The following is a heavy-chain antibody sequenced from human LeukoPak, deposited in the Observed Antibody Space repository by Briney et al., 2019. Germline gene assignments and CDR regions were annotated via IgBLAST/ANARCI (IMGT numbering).Heavy chain of an antibody. V-gene: IGHV3-21*06. CDR3: ARYGDYSNYELTFYYYYYMDV. Sequence: GSLSLSCTASGFTFSSYSMNWVRQAPGKGLEWVSSISSSSSYIYYADSVKGRFTISRDNAKNSLYLQMNSLRAEDTAVYYCARYGDYSNYELTFYYYYYMDVWGKGTTVTVSS. J-gene: IGHJ6*03. D-gene: IGHD4-11*01. CDR2: ISSSSSYI. CDR1: GFTFSSYS.